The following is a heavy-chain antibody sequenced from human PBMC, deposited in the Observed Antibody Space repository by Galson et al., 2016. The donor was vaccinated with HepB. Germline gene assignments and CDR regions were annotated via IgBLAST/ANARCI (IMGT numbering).Heavy chain of an antibody. CDR2: ISNSNSYI. CDR1: GFTFSTYN. D-gene: IGHD2-2*02. J-gene: IGHJ6*02. Sequence: SLRLSCAASGFTFSTYNMNWVRQAPGKGLGWVSSISNSNSYIYYTDSVRGRFTISRDNAKNSLYLQMNSLRAEDTAVYYCARDFGYCSSTSCYKGGLFYYYGMDVWGQGTTVTVSS. CDR3: ARDFGYCSSTSCYKGGLFYYYGMDV. V-gene: IGHV3-21*01.